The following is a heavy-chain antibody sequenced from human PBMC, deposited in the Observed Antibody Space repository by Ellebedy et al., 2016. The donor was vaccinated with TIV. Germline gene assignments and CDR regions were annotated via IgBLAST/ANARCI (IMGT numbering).Heavy chain of an antibody. CDR3: ARGFDQAWEVQAY. V-gene: IGHV3-53*01. D-gene: IGHD2-2*01. Sequence: GESLKISCAASGLIVSSEFMSWVRQAPAKGLEWVSIIYRDGTTYYADSVRGRFSISRDDSENTLYLQMASLRAEDTAVYYCARGFDQAWEVQAYWGQGALVTASS. J-gene: IGHJ4*02. CDR1: GLIVSSEF. CDR2: IYRDGTT.